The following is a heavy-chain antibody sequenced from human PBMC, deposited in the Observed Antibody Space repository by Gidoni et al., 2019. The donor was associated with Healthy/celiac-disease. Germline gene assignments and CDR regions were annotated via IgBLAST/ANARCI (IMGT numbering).Heavy chain of an antibody. Sequence: SWDGGSTYYADSVKGRFTISRDNSKNSLYLQMNSLRTEHTALYYCAKGRYSSGWHEYFQHWGQGTLVTVSS. CDR3: AKGRYSSGWHEYFQH. D-gene: IGHD6-19*01. CDR2: SWDGGST. V-gene: IGHV3-43*01. J-gene: IGHJ1*01.